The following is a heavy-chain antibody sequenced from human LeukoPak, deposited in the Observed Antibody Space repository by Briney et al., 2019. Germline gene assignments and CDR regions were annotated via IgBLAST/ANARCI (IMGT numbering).Heavy chain of an antibody. J-gene: IGHJ4*02. CDR1: GGSISSYY. CDR3: ARVKGKRYYYDSSGYYFDY. CDR2: IYYSGST. D-gene: IGHD3-22*01. V-gene: IGHV4-59*01. Sequence: SETLSLTCTVSGGSISSYYWSWIRQPPGKGLEWIGYIYYSGSTNYNPSLKSRVTISVDTSKNQFSLKLNSVTAADTAVYYCARVKGKRYYYDSSGYYFDYWGQGTLVTVSS.